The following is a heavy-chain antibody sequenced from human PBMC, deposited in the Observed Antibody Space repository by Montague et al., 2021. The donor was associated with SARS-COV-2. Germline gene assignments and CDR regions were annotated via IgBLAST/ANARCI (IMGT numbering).Heavy chain of an antibody. CDR2: MYYSGST. V-gene: IGHV4-39*07. CDR1: GCSISSSYYS. CDR3: ARDDIVLQGVTKGMDV. J-gene: IGHJ6*02. D-gene: IGHD3-10*01. Sequence: SETLSLTCTVSGCSISSSYYSWGWNRQPPGKELKWNGNMYYSGSTYSTPSLKRRVSISIYTSKNQFSLKLSSVTAADTAVYYCARDDIVLQGVTKGMDVWGQGTTVTVSS.